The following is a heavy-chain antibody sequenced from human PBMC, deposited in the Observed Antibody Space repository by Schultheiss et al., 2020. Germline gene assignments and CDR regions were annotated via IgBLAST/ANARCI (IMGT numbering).Heavy chain of an antibody. CDR2: TYYRSKLYN. CDR1: GDSVSSNSAA. D-gene: IGHD1-7*01. J-gene: IGHJ4*02. Sequence: SETLSLTCAISGDSVSSNSAAWNWIRQSPSRGLEWLGRTYYRSKLYNDYAVSVKGRITFNPDTSKNQFSLLLNSVTPEDTAVYYCARGRDWNYVVDLDYWGQGTLVTVSS. CDR3: ARGRDWNYVVDLDY. V-gene: IGHV6-1*01.